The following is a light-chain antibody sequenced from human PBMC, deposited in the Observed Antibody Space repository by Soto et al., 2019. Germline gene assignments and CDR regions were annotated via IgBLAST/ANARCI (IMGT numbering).Light chain of an antibody. V-gene: IGLV1-44*01. CDR2: SNN. CDR3: AAWDDSLNGHVV. J-gene: IGLJ2*01. Sequence: QSVRTQPPSASGTPGQRLSISCSGSNSNIGKNTVNWYQQLPRTAPKLLIYSNNQRPSGVPDRFSGSKSGTSASLAISGLQSEDEADYYCAAWDDSLNGHVVFGGGTKVTVL. CDR1: NSNIGKNT.